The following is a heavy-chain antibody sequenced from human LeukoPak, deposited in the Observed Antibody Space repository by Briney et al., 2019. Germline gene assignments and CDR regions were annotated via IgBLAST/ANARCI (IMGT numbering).Heavy chain of an antibody. J-gene: IGHJ4*02. CDR2: ISYDGRNI. CDR1: GFTFNNYG. V-gene: IGHV3-30*18. D-gene: IGHD2-2*01. CDR3: AKGPLRGTAAATDY. Sequence: GGSLRLSCAASGFTFNNYGMHWVRQAPGKGLEWVAVISYDGRNIHYPDSVKGRFTISRDISTDTLWLQMDSLRTEDTAVYYCAKGPLRGTAAATDYWGQGTLVTVSS.